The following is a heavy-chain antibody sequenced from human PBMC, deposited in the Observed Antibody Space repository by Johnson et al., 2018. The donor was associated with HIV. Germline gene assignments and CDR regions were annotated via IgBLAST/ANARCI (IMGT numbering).Heavy chain of an antibody. J-gene: IGHJ3*02. D-gene: IGHD3-10*01. CDR1: GFAFRTYW. CDR2: INSDGSST. CDR3: AKDDSPSGAFDI. V-gene: IGHV3-74*01. Sequence: EQLVESGGGLVQPGGSLRLSCAASGFAFRTYWMVWVRQVPGKRPVWVSRINSDGSSTRYADSVKGRFTISRDNAKNTLYLQMNSLRVEDTAVYYCAKDDSPSGAFDIWGQGTMVIVSS.